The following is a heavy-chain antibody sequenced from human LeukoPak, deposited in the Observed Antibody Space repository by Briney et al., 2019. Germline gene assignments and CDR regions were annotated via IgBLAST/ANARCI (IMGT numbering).Heavy chain of an antibody. CDR3: VRGIYFWYYYGSGSPYLDY. CDR1: AGTFSGYY. D-gene: IGHD3-10*01. J-gene: IGHJ4*02. CDR2: INHSGSA. V-gene: IGHV4-34*01. Sequence: SETLSRTCSVYAGTFSGYYWSWIRQPPGKGLEWVGEINHSGSANYNPSLKSRVTISVDTSKNQFSLRLSSVTAADTAVYYCVRGIYFWYYYGSGSPYLDYCGQGTLVTVSS.